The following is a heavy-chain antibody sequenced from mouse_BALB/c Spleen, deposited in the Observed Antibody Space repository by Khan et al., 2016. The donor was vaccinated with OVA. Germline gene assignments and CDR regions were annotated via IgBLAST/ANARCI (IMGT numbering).Heavy chain of an antibody. Sequence: EVQLQESGPDLVKPSQSLSLTCTVTGYSITSGYSWHWIRQFPGNRLEWMAYIHYSGSTNYNPSLKSRISITRDTSKTQFFLQFNSVTPEDTATYYCARFYYYGSSFSYWGQGTLVTVSA. V-gene: IGHV3-1*02. CDR1: GYSITSGYS. CDR3: ARFYYYGSSFSY. J-gene: IGHJ3*01. D-gene: IGHD1-1*01. CDR2: IHYSGST.